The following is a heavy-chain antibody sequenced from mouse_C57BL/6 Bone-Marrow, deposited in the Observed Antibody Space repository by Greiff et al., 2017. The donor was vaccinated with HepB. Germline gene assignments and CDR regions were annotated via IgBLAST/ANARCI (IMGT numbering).Heavy chain of an antibody. CDR2: ISSGGSYT. D-gene: IGHD2-5*01. J-gene: IGHJ3*01. CDR3: ARHPYYSNYGGAWFAY. Sequence: EVKVVESGGDLVKPGGSLKLSCAASGFTFSSYGMSWVRQTPDKRLEWVATISSGGSYTYYPDSVKGRFTISRDNAKNTLYLQMSSLKSEDTAMYYCARHPYYSNYGGAWFAYWGQGTLVTVSA. V-gene: IGHV5-6*01. CDR1: GFTFSSYG.